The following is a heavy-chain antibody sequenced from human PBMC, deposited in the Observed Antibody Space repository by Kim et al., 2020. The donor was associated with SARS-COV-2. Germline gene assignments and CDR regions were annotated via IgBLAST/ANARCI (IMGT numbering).Heavy chain of an antibody. V-gene: IGHV3-30-3*01. Sequence: GGSLRLSCAASGFTFSSYAMHWVRQAPGKGLEWVAVISYDGSNKYYADSVKGRFTISRDNSKNTLYLQMNSLRAEDTAVYYCARVHRIFVVVPAAISPWGQGTLVTVPS. J-gene: IGHJ5*02. CDR2: ISYDGSNK. CDR3: ARVHRIFVVVPAAISP. D-gene: IGHD2-2*02. CDR1: GFTFSSYA.